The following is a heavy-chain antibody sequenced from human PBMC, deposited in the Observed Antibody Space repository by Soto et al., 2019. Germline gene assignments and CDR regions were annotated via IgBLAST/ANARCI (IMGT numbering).Heavy chain of an antibody. Sequence: SETLSLTCTVSGGSISSYYWSWIRQPPGRGLEWIGYIYYSGSTNYNPSLKSRVTISVDTSKNQFSLKLSSVTAADTAVYYCAREAGLDWLVDVWGQGTTVTVSS. CDR1: GGSISSYY. D-gene: IGHD3-9*01. J-gene: IGHJ6*02. V-gene: IGHV4-59*01. CDR2: IYYSGST. CDR3: AREAGLDWLVDV.